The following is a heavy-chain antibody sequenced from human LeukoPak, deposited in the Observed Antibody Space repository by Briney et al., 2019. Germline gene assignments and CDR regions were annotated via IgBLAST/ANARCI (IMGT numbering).Heavy chain of an antibody. CDR1: GGTFSSYA. D-gene: IGHD6-6*01. J-gene: IGHJ4*02. V-gene: IGHV1-69*04. CDR2: IIPILGIA. CDR3: ARVGDSSSGSAAFDY. Sequence: APVKVSCKASGGTFSSYAISWVRQAPGQGLEWMGRIIPILGIANYAQKFQGRVTITADKSTSTAYMELSSLRSEDTAVYYCARVGDSSSGSAAFDYWGQGTLVTVSS.